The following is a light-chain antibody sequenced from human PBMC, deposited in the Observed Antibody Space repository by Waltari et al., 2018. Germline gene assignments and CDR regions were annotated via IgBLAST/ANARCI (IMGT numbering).Light chain of an antibody. J-gene: IGLJ1*01. CDR2: DVS. CDR3: SSYTSSSTLV. CDR1: SSDVGAYNY. V-gene: IGLV2-14*03. Sequence: QSALTQPASVSGSPGQSITISCTGTSSDVGAYNYVSWYQQHPDKIPNLLIHDVSFRPSGVSDRFSGSKSGNTASLTISGLQAEDEADYYCSSYTSSSTLVFGTGTKVTVL.